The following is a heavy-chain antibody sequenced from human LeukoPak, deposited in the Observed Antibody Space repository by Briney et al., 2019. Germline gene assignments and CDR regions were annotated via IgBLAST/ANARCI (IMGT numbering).Heavy chain of an antibody. CDR2: MGSNGDST. CDR1: GFSFTKYA. D-gene: IGHD3-10*01. CDR3: ARMEVRGYGMDV. V-gene: IGHV3-64*01. Sequence: GGSLRLSCAASGFSFTKYAMDWVRQAPGKGLEYVSAMGSNGDSTYYANSVKGRFTISRDNSKNTLYLQMGSLRVEDMAVYYCARMEVRGYGMDVWGQGTTVTVSS. J-gene: IGHJ6*02.